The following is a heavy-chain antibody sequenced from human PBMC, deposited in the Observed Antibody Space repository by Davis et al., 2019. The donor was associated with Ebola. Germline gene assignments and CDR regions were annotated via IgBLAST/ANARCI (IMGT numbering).Heavy chain of an antibody. CDR2: IYHSGST. CDR3: AGGLLWFGELLNNWFDP. Sequence: SETLSLTCTVSGGSISSSTYYWGWIRQPPGKGLEWIGYIYHSGSTNYNPSLKSRVTISVDTSKNQFSLKLSSVTAADTAVYYCAGGLLWFGELLNNWFDPWGQGTLVTVSS. V-gene: IGHV4-39*07. J-gene: IGHJ5*02. CDR1: GGSISSSTYY. D-gene: IGHD3-10*01.